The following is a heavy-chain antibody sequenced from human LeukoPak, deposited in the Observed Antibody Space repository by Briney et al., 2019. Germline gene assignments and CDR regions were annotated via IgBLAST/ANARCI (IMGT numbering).Heavy chain of an antibody. CDR1: GGSISSSNW. J-gene: IGHJ4*02. V-gene: IGHV4-4*02. Sequence: SETLSLTCAVSGGSISSSNWWSGVRQPPGKGLEWIGEIYHSGSTNYNPSLKSRVTIPVDKSKNQFSLKLSSVTAADTAVYYCARVSQWLAFDYWGQGTLVTVSS. CDR2: IYHSGST. CDR3: ARVSQWLAFDY. D-gene: IGHD6-19*01.